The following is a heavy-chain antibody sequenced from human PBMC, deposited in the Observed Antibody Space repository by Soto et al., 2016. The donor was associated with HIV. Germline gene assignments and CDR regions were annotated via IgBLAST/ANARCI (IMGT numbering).Heavy chain of an antibody. CDR1: GDSISSYY. D-gene: IGHD3-10*01. J-gene: IGHJ4*02. CDR2: IYFTGST. CDR3: ATYYFGSGTFDF. Sequence: QVQLQESGPGLVKPSETLSLTCTVSGDSISSYYWSWIRQSPGKGLEWIGYIYFTGSTDYNPSLKSRVTISLDTSKNQFSLNLRSVTAADTAVYYCATYYFGSGTFDFWGPGNPGRRLL. V-gene: IGHV4-59*01.